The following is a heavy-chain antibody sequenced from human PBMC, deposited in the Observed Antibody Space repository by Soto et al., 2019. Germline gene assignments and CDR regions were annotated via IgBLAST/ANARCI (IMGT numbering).Heavy chain of an antibody. CDR2: ISYDGSNK. Sequence: GGSLRLSCAASGFTFSSYGMHWVRQAPGKGLEWVAVISYDGSNKYYADSVKGRFTISRDNSKNTLYLQMNSLRAEDTAVYYCAKVSYYYDSSGYMDYWGQGSLVTSPQ. D-gene: IGHD3-22*01. J-gene: IGHJ4*02. CDR1: GFTFSSYG. CDR3: AKVSYYYDSSGYMDY. V-gene: IGHV3-30*18.